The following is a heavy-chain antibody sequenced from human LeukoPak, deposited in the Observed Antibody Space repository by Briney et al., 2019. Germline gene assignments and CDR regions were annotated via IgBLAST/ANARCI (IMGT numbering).Heavy chain of an antibody. CDR1: GFTFSGSA. J-gene: IGHJ4*02. CDR2: VRGKVNSYAT. V-gene: IGHV3-73*01. CDR3: ARATLGSSGYDSTTGIRC. D-gene: IGHD5-12*01. Sequence: GGSLKLSCAASGFTFSGSAIHWVRQASGKGLEWVGRVRGKVNSYATAYAASVKGRFAISRDDSKNTAYLQMNSLRAEDTAVYYCARATLGSSGYDSTTGIRCWGQGTLVTVSS.